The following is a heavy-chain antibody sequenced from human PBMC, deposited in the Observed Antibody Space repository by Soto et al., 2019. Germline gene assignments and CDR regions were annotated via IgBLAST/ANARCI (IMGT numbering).Heavy chain of an antibody. D-gene: IGHD3-10*01. Sequence: SETLSLTCAVYGGSFSGYYWSWIRQPPGKGLEWIGEINHSGSTNYNPSLKSRVTISVDTSKNQFSLKLSSVTAADTAVYFCARDEDHGSGLSGGMDVWGQGTAVTVSS. J-gene: IGHJ6*02. CDR1: GGSFSGYY. V-gene: IGHV4-34*01. CDR3: ARDEDHGSGLSGGMDV. CDR2: INHSGST.